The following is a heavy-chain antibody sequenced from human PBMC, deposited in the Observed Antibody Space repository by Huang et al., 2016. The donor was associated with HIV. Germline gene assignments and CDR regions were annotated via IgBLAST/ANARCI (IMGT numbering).Heavy chain of an antibody. CDR3: ATGPRGSGSFN. V-gene: IGHV1-69*01. CDR1: GGTFSSYV. Sequence: QVQLVQSGAEVKKPGSSVKVSCQASGGTFSSYVISWVRTAPGQGLEWMGGITPIFDKTNYAQKFQGRVTIIADESTRTAYMEMSSLRPEDTATYYCATGPRGSGSFNWGQGTLVIVSS. CDR2: ITPIFDKT. D-gene: IGHD1-26*01. J-gene: IGHJ4*02.